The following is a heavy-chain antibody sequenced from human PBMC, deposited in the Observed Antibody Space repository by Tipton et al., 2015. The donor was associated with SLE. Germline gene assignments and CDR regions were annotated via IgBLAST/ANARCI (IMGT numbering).Heavy chain of an antibody. CDR2: ITPMFDTA. Sequence: QLVQSGAEVKKPGSSVKVSCKASGGTFSSYAISWVRQAPGQGLEWMGGITPMFDTANYAQKFQGRVTITADETTSTAYMELSSLRSDDTAVYYCARCPGIVVVEDTEGWLDPWGQGSLVTVSS. V-gene: IGHV1-69*01. D-gene: IGHD2-15*01. CDR1: GGTFSSYA. J-gene: IGHJ5*02. CDR3: ARCPGIVVVEDTEGWLDP.